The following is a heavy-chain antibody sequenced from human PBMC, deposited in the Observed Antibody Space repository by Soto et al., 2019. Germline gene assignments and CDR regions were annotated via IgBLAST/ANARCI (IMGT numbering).Heavy chain of an antibody. V-gene: IGHV5-51*01. CDR1: GYSFTSYW. D-gene: IGHD2-15*01. Sequence: PGESLKISCKGSGYSFTSYWIGWVRQMPGKGLEWMGIIYPGDSDTRYSPSFQGQVTISADKSISTAYLQWSSLKASDTAMYYCARSLPLCSGGSCYLRPNFTYYYYGMDVWGQGTTVPVSS. CDR3: ARSLPLCSGGSCYLRPNFTYYYYGMDV. CDR2: IYPGDSDT. J-gene: IGHJ6*02.